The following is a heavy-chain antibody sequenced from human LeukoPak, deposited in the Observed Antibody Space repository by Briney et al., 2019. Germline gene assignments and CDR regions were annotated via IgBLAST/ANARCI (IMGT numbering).Heavy chain of an antibody. CDR1: GFTFSSYS. V-gene: IGHV3-21*01. Sequence: GGSLRLSCAASGFTFSSYSMNWVRQAPGKGLEWVSSISSSSSYIDYADSVKGRFTISRDNAKNSLYLQMNSLRAEDTAVYYCTRDLAAAGTPFDCWGQGTLVTVSS. D-gene: IGHD6-13*01. CDR2: ISSSSSYI. J-gene: IGHJ4*02. CDR3: TRDLAAAGTPFDC.